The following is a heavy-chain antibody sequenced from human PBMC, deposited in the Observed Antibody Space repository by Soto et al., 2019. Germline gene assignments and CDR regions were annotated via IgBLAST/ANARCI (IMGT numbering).Heavy chain of an antibody. Sequence: EVQLVESGGGLVQPGGSLRLSCAASGFTFSSYWMSWVRQAPGKGLECVANINQDGSGKYYVDAVKGRFTISRDNGKNSLALQMNSLSAEDTAVYYCAVHGAPFDYLGQGTLVTVSS. CDR3: AVHGAPFDY. V-gene: IGHV3-7*01. CDR2: INQDGSGK. J-gene: IGHJ4*02. CDR1: GFTFSSYW. D-gene: IGHD1-26*01.